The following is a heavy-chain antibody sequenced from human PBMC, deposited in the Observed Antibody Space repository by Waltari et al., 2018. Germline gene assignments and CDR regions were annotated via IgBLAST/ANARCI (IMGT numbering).Heavy chain of an antibody. J-gene: IGHJ5*01. CDR1: GGSVSSAIHY. Sequence: QVQLQESGPRLVKPSETLSLICSVSGGSVSSAIHYWAWIRPPPGKGLEWIGSVYYSGSSQYNASLKSRSTTFVDTSKNQLSLELTSLTAADTAIYFCARHDEGASLFRGVITYFDSWGQGIMVTVSS. CDR2: VYYSGSS. CDR3: ARHDEGASLFRGVITYFDS. D-gene: IGHD3-16*02. V-gene: IGHV4-39*01.